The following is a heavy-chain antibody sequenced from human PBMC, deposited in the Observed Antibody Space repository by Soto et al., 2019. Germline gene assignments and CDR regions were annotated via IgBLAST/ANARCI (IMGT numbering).Heavy chain of an antibody. CDR1: GGSISSSSYY. J-gene: IGHJ4*02. Sequence: SETLSLTCTVSGGSISSSSYYWGWIRQPPGKGLEWIGSIYYSGSTYYNPSLKSRVTISVDTSKNQFSLKLSSVTAADTAVYYCARGYCSGGSYYRYWGQGSQVTVSS. D-gene: IGHD2-15*01. CDR2: IYYSGST. V-gene: IGHV4-39*01. CDR3: ARGYCSGGSYYRY.